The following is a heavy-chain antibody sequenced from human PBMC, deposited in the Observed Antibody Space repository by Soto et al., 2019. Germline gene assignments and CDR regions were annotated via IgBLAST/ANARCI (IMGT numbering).Heavy chain of an antibody. CDR3: ARGKGCSTATCYSPNWFDP. Sequence: GASVKVSCKASGYTFTGYGISWVRQAPGQGLEWMGRIIPFLGITNYAQKFQGRVTITADIFTRTAYMELSSLRSDDTAVYYCARGKGCSTATCYSPNWFDPWGLGTLVTVSS. CDR1: GYTFTGYG. V-gene: IGHV1-69*04. D-gene: IGHD2-2*01. CDR2: IIPFLGIT. J-gene: IGHJ5*02.